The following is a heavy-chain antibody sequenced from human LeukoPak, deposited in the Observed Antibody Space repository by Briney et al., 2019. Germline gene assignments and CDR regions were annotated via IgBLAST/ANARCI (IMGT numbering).Heavy chain of an antibody. J-gene: IGHJ4*02. D-gene: IGHD5-12*01. V-gene: IGHV3-23*01. CDR3: AKEPYSGYAYFDY. CDR2: FSGSGGST. Sequence: GGSLRLSCAASGFTFYSYAMNWVRQTPGKGLEWVSTFSGSGGSTYYADSVKGRFTISRDNSKNTLYLQMNSLRAEDTAVYYCAKEPYSGYAYFDYWGQGTLVTVSS. CDR1: GFTFYSYA.